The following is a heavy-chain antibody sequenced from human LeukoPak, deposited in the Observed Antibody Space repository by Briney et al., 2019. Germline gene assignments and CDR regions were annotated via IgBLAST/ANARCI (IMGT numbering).Heavy chain of an antibody. V-gene: IGHV4-61*02. J-gene: IGHJ4*02. CDR3: AREPYSYGLYYFDY. CDR2: IYTSGST. CDR1: GGSISSGSYY. D-gene: IGHD5-18*01. Sequence: KPSETLSLTCTVSGGSISSGSYYWSWIRQPAGKGLEWIGRIYTSGSTNYNPSLKSRVTISVDTSKNQFSLKLSSVTAADTAVYYCAREPYSYGLYYFDYWGQGTLVTVSS.